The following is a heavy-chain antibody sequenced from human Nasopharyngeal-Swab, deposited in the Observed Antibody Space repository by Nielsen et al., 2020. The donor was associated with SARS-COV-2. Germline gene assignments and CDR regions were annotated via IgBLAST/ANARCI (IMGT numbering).Heavy chain of an antibody. CDR1: GGSVSSGSYY. Sequence: SETLSLTCTVSGGSVSSGSYYWSRIRQHPGKGLEWIGYIYYSGSTYYNPSLKSRVTISVDTSKNQFSLKLSSVTAADTAVYYCARSAHITMVRGVMVHYYYGMDVWGQGTTVTVSS. V-gene: IGHV4-31*03. J-gene: IGHJ6*02. D-gene: IGHD3-10*01. CDR3: ARSAHITMVRGVMVHYYYGMDV. CDR2: IYYSGST.